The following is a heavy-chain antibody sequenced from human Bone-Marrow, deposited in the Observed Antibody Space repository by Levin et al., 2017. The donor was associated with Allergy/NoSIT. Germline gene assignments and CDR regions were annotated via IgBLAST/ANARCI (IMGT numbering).Heavy chain of an antibody. CDR1: GGAVNSRNYY. CDR2: VYFGGST. D-gene: IGHD1-14*01. J-gene: IGHJ3*01. CDR3: ARHRPSPRAPVPEGFDF. V-gene: IGHV4-39*02. Sequence: ASETLSLTCSVSGGAVNSRNYYWAWIRQAPGKGLEWIGTVYFGGSTNYNPSLKSRVAISVDTSRNHISLRVFSVTAADTAVYYCARHRPSPRAPVPEGFDFWGQGTVVTVSS.